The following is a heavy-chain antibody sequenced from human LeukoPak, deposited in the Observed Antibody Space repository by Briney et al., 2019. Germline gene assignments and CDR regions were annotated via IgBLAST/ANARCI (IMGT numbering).Heavy chain of an antibody. J-gene: IGHJ3*02. CDR1: GFTFSSYE. CDR3: ARDVVSAFDI. CDR2: ISSSGSTI. Sequence: GGSLRLSCAASGFTFSSYEMNWVRQAPGKGLEWVSYISSSGSTIYYADSVKGRFTISRDNAKNSLYLQMNSLRAEDTAVYYCARDVVSAFDIWGQGTMVTVSS. V-gene: IGHV3-48*03. D-gene: IGHD2-15*01.